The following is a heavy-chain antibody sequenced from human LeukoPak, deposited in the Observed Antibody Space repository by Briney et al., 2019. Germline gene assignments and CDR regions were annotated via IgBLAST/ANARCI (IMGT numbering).Heavy chain of an antibody. CDR2: IIPIFGTA. Sequence: SVKVSCKASGGTFSSYAISWVRQAPGQGLEWMGGIIPIFGTANYAQKFQGRVTITTDESTSTAYMELSSLRSEDTAVYYCATDYYCDSSGYPGFLDYWGQGTLVTVSS. D-gene: IGHD3-22*01. CDR1: GGTFSSYA. J-gene: IGHJ4*02. V-gene: IGHV1-69*05. CDR3: ATDYYCDSSGYPGFLDY.